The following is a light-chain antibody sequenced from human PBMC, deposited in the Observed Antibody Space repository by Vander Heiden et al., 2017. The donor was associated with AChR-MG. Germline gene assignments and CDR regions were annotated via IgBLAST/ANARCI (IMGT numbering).Light chain of an antibody. CDR2: AAS. CDR1: QSISTF. V-gene: IGKV1-39*01. Sequence: DIQMTQSPSSLSASVGHRVTITCRASQSISTFLNWYQQKPGKAPNLLIYAASSLQSGVPSRFSGSGSGTDFTLTISRLQPEDFATYYCQQSDSTGITFGAGTKVEIK. J-gene: IGKJ4*01. CDR3: QQSDSTGIT.